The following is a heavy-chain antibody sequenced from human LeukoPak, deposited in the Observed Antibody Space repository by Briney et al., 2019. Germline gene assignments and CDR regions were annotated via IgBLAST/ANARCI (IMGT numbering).Heavy chain of an antibody. J-gene: IGHJ4*02. D-gene: IGHD1-1*01. CDR1: GGSFSGYY. V-gene: IGHV4-34*01. CDR2: INHSGST. Sequence: SETLSLTCAVYGGSFSGYYWSRIRQPPGKGLEWIGKINHSGSTNYNPSLKRRVTISVDTSKNQFSLKLSSVTAADTAVYYCARANKTETYNWNDGNFDYWGQGTLVTVSS. CDR3: ARANKTETYNWNDGNFDY.